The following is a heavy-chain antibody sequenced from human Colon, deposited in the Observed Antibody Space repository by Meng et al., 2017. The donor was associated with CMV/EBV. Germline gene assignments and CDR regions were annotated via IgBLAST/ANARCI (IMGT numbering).Heavy chain of an antibody. CDR3: ATDYGDYYFDR. CDR1: GGSISSSTYY. Sequence: QRQLQASGPGLVKPSDTLSLTCTVSGGSISSSTYYWGWSRQTPGKGLEWIGNIYYSGYTYYNPSLKSRLTISVDTSKNQFSLKLTSVTAADTAVYYCATDYGDYYFDRWGQGTLVTVSS. CDR2: IYYSGYT. V-gene: IGHV4-39*07. J-gene: IGHJ4*02. D-gene: IGHD4-17*01.